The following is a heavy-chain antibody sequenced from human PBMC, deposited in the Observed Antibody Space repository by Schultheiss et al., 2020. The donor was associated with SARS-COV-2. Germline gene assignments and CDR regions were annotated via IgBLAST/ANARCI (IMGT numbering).Heavy chain of an antibody. CDR2: INHSGST. D-gene: IGHD6-19*01. Sequence: SQTLSLTCAVYGGSFSGYYWSWIRQPPGKGLGWIGEINHSGSTNYNPSLKSRVTISVDTSKNQFSLKLSSVTAADTAVYYCARIQWLGYPPFDYWGQGTLVTVSS. J-gene: IGHJ4*02. CDR1: GGSFSGYY. V-gene: IGHV4-34*01. CDR3: ARIQWLGYPPFDY.